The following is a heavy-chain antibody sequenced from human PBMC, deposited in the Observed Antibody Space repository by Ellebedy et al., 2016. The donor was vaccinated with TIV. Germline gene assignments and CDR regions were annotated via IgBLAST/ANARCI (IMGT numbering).Heavy chain of an antibody. Sequence: SLKISCAASGFTFDDYAMHWVRQAPGKGLEWASGISWNSGSIGYADSVKGRFTISRDNAKNSLYLQMNSLRAEDTALYYCAKSEAAAKGYFDLWGRGTLVTVSS. V-gene: IGHV3-9*01. CDR3: AKSEAAAKGYFDL. CDR2: ISWNSGSI. D-gene: IGHD6-13*01. CDR1: GFTFDDYA. J-gene: IGHJ2*01.